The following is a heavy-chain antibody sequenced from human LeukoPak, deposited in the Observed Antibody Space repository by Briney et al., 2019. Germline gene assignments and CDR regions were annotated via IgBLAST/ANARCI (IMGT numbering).Heavy chain of an antibody. CDR1: GGSISSSSYS. CDR3: ARETVGAIDY. V-gene: IGHV4-39*02. J-gene: IGHJ4*02. CDR2: IYYSGST. Sequence: SETLSLTCTVSGGSISSSSYSWGWIRQPPGKGLEWIGSIYYSGSTYYNASLKSRVTISVDTSKNQFSLKLSSVTAADTAVYYCARETVGAIDYWGQGTLVTVSS. D-gene: IGHD1-26*01.